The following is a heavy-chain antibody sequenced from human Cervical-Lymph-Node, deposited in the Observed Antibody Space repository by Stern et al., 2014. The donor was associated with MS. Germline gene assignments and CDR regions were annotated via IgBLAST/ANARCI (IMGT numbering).Heavy chain of an antibody. Sequence: VQLVESGAEVKKPGSSVKISCKASGDTFNTPGINWVRQAPGQGLEWMGGIVPIFDTANYAEKFQGRVTITADKSTSTVHMDMNSLRSDDTAMYYCARDHLELRTNYFFDYWGQGTLLSVSS. J-gene: IGHJ4*02. CDR3: ARDHLELRTNYFFDY. D-gene: IGHD1-7*01. CDR1: GDTFNTPG. CDR2: IVPIFDTA. V-gene: IGHV1-69*06.